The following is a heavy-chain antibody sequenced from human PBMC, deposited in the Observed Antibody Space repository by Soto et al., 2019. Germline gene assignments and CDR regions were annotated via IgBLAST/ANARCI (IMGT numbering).Heavy chain of an antibody. J-gene: IGHJ4*02. CDR2: IKSKTDGGTT. V-gene: IGHV3-15*07. CDR1: GFTFSNAW. D-gene: IGHD6-19*01. CDR3: TTDPLSPLSSGWYAPLGY. Sequence: GGSLRLSCAASGFTFSNAWMNWVRQAPGKGLEWVGRIKSKTDGGTTDYAAPVKGRFTISRDDSKNTLYLQMNSLKTEDTAVYYCTTDPLSPLSSGWYAPLGYWGQGTLVTVSS.